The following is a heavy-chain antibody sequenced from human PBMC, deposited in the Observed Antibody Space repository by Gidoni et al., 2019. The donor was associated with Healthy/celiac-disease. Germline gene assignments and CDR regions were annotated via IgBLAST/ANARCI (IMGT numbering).Heavy chain of an antibody. D-gene: IGHD6-6*01. CDR1: GYSCPSYW. CDR2: IYPVDSAT. J-gene: IGHJ6*02. V-gene: IGHV5-51*01. CDR3: ARPARSGYYYYGMDV. Sequence: EVQLVQSGAAVKKPGGSLKISCKGSGYSCPSYWIGGVRQMPGQGLEWLGIIYPVDSATSYRPSFQGQVTISADKSISTAYLQWSSLKASDTAMYYCARPARSGYYYYGMDVWGQGTTVTVSS.